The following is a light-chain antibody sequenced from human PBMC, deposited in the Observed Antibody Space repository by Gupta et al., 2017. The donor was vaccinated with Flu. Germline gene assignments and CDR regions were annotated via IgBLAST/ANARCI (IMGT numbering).Light chain of an antibody. CDR3: TSYTRVFPWQ. V-gene: IGLV2-14*04. CDR2: DVR. Sequence: TSSDVGDSDSVAWYQQKPDKAPRLIIFDVRRRPSGVSDRFSGSKSGNTASLTISGLQTEDEGDYYCTSYTRVFPWQFGGGTKLTVL. CDR1: SSDVGDSDS. J-gene: IGLJ3*02.